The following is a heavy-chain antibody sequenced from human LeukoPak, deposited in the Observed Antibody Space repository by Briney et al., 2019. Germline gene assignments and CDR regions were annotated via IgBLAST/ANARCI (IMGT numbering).Heavy chain of an antibody. Sequence: SETLSLTCTVSGGSISSYYWSWIRQPPGKGLEWIGYTHYSGGTYYNPSLKSRLSISIDTSKSQFSLKLTSVTAADTAVYYCARNRDGYNHLDYWGQGTLVTVSS. CDR3: ARNRDGYNHLDY. CDR1: GGSISSYY. J-gene: IGHJ4*02. V-gene: IGHV4-59*08. CDR2: THYSGGT. D-gene: IGHD5-24*01.